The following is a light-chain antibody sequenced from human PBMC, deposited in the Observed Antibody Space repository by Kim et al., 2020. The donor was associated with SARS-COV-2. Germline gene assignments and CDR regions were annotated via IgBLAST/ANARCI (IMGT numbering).Light chain of an antibody. CDR2: DAS. Sequence: LSPGERATRSCRDSQSVTTYLAWYQQKPGQAPRLLIYDASNRATGIPARFSGSGSGTDFTLTISSLEPEDFAVYYCQQRTNWPITFGQGTRLEIK. CDR1: QSVTTY. V-gene: IGKV3-11*01. J-gene: IGKJ5*01. CDR3: QQRTNWPIT.